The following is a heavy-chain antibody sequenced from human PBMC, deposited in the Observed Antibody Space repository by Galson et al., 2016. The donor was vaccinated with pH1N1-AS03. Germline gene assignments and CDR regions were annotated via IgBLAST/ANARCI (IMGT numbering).Heavy chain of an antibody. J-gene: IGHJ3*02. Sequence: SLRLSCAASGFTFDDYAMHWVRQAPGKGLEWVSGISWNRGSIGYVDSVKGRFTISRDNAKNSLYLLMNSPRAEDTAVYYCARKGGSSPNDAFDIWGQGTMVPVSS. CDR3: ARKGGSSPNDAFDI. CDR1: GFTFDDYA. V-gene: IGHV3-9*01. D-gene: IGHD6-13*01. CDR2: ISWNRGSI.